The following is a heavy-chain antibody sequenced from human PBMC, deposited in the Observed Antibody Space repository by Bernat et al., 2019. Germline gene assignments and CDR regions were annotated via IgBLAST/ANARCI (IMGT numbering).Heavy chain of an antibody. CDR2: IKQDGSEK. D-gene: IGHD2-21*02. J-gene: IGHJ4*02. CDR1: GFTFSSYW. CDR3: ARDFCGGDCSVNPPDNY. Sequence: LVESGGGLVQPGGSLRLSCAASGFTFSSYWMSWVRQAPGKGLEWVANIKQDGSEKYYVDSVKGRFTISRDNAKNSLYLQMNSLRAEDTAVYYCARDFCGGDCSVNPPDNYWGQGTLVTVSS. V-gene: IGHV3-7*01.